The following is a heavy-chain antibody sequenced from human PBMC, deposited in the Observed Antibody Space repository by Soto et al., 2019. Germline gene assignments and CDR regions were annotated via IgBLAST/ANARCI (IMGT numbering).Heavy chain of an antibody. D-gene: IGHD3-22*01. V-gene: IGHV3-11*01. J-gene: IGHJ4*02. CDR3: ARSLVQSSGYYGIDY. Sequence: GGSLRLSCAASGFTFSDYYMSRIRQAPGKGLEWVSYISSSGSTIYYADSVKGRFTISRDNAKNSLYLQMNSLRAEDTAVYYCARSLVQSSGYYGIDYWGQGTLVTVSS. CDR1: GFTFSDYY. CDR2: ISSSGSTI.